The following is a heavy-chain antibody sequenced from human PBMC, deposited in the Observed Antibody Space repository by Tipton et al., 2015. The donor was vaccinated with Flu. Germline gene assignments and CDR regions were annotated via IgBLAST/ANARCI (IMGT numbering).Heavy chain of an antibody. CDR3: ASQYSSSWYAAFDI. CDR2: NNHSGST. CDR1: GGSFSGYY. J-gene: IGHJ3*02. V-gene: IGHV4-34*01. Sequence: AGLVKPSETLSLTCAVYGGSFSGYYWSWIRQPPGKGLEWIGENNHSGSTNYNPSLKSRVTISVDTSKNQFSLKLSSVTAADTAVYYCASQYSSSWYAAFDIWGQGTMVTVSS. D-gene: IGHD6-13*01.